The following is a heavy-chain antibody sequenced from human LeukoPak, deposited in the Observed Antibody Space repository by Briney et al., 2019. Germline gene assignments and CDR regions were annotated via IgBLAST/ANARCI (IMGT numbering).Heavy chain of an antibody. CDR1: GFTFRSYG. CDR3: ARDMGSSWSKD. Sequence: PGGSLRLSCAASGFTFRSYGRSWVRQAPGKGLQWVANIKQDGSEKYYVDSVKGRFTISRDNAKNSLYLQMNSLRAEATAVYYCARDMGSSWSKDWGQGTLVTISS. D-gene: IGHD6-13*01. CDR2: IKQDGSEK. J-gene: IGHJ4*02. V-gene: IGHV3-7*01.